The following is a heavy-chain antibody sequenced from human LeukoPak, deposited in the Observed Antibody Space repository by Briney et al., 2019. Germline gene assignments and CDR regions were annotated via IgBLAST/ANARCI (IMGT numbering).Heavy chain of an antibody. Sequence: GGSLRLSCAASGFTFSSYGMHWVRQAPGKGLEWVAVISYDGSNKYYADSVKGRFTISRDNSKTTLYLQMNSLRAEDTAVYYCAKDYSYGYVSDYWGQGTLVTVSS. CDR1: GFTFSSYG. CDR2: ISYDGSNK. V-gene: IGHV3-30*18. J-gene: IGHJ4*02. CDR3: AKDYSYGYVSDY. D-gene: IGHD5-18*01.